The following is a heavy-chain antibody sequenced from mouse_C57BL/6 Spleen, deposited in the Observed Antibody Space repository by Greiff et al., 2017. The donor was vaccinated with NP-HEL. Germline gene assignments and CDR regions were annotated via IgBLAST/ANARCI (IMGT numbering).Heavy chain of an antibody. D-gene: IGHD2-1*01. CDR3: ARRGIFYYGPYYYAMDY. V-gene: IGHV1-26*01. Sequence: VQLQQSGPELVKPGASVKISCKASGYTFTDYYMNWVKQSHGKSLEWIGDINPNNGGTSYNQKFKGKATLTVDKSSSTAYMELRSLTSEDSAVYYCARRGIFYYGPYYYAMDYWGQGTSVTVSS. CDR2: INPNNGGT. J-gene: IGHJ4*01. CDR1: GYTFTDYY.